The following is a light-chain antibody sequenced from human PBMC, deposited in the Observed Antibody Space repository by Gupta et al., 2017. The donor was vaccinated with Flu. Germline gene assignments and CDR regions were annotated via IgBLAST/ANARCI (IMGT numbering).Light chain of an antibody. CDR3: QQYGSLPPT. CDR2: GAS. V-gene: IGKV3-20*01. J-gene: IGKJ4*01. Sequence: LSLSPGERATFSCRASQSVSSSYLAWYQQKPGQAPRLLMYGASSRATGVADRFSGSGFGTDFTLTISRLEPEDFAVYYCQQYGSLPPTFGGGTKVEIK. CDR1: QSVSSSY.